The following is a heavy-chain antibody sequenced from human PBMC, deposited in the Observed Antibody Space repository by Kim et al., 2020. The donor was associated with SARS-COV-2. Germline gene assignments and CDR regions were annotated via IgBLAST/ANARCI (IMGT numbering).Heavy chain of an antibody. CDR1: GASISSNY. J-gene: IGHJ4*01. V-gene: IGHV4-4*07. D-gene: IGHD6-6*01. Sequence: SETLSLTCTVSGASISSNYWTWVRQPAGKGLEYIGRIYISGTTDYNPSLRGRATMSLDTSKNQFSLKLTSVTAADTAVYYCARAATSPPRPSDYWGYGP. CDR3: ARAATSPPRPSDY. CDR2: IYISGTT.